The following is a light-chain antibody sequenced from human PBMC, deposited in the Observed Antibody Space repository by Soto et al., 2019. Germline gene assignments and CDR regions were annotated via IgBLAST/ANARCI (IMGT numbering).Light chain of an antibody. CDR2: WAS. Sequence: DIVMTQSPDSLAVSLGERATINCKSSQSVLHSSNNKNYLAWYQQKPGQPPKLLIYWASNRESGVPDRFSGSGSGTDFTLSISSLQAEDVAVYYCQQYYTTPRTFGQGTKVEIK. CDR3: QQYYTTPRT. CDR1: QSVLHSSNNKNY. V-gene: IGKV4-1*01. J-gene: IGKJ1*01.